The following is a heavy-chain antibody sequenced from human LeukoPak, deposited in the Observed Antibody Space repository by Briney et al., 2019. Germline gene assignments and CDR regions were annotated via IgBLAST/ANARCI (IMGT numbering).Heavy chain of an antibody. D-gene: IGHD5-18*01. CDR2: ISYDGSNK. V-gene: IGHV3-30-3*01. CDR1: GFTFSSYA. CDR3: ARDGDGYPY. Sequence: GRSLRLSCAASGFTFSSYAMHWVRQAPGKGLEWVAVISYDGSNKYYADSVKGRFTISRDNSKNTLYLQMNSLRVEDTAVYYCARDGDGYPYWGQGTLVTVSA. J-gene: IGHJ4*02.